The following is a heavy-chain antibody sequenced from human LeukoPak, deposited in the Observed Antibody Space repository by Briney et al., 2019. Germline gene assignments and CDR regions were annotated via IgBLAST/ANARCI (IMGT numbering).Heavy chain of an antibody. V-gene: IGHV3-21*01. CDR3: ARDRFPLEQQPYDY. J-gene: IGHJ4*02. D-gene: IGHD6-13*01. CDR2: ISSSSTYI. Sequence: GGSLRLSCAASGFTFSSYSMNWVRQAPGKGLEWVSSISSSSTYIYYADSVKGRFTISRDNAKNSLYLQMNSLRAEDTAVYYCARDRFPLEQQPYDYWGQGSLVTVSS. CDR1: GFTFSSYS.